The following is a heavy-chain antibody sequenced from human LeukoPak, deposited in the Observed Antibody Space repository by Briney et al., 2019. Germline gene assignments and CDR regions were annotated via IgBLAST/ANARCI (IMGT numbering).Heavy chain of an antibody. Sequence: GASVKVSCKASGGTFSSYAISWVRQAPRQGLEWMGRIIPILGIANYAQKFQGRVTITADKSTSTAYMELSSLRSEDTAVYYCARALGYCSSTSCYGSLSPTGWFDPWGQGTLVTVSS. V-gene: IGHV1-69*04. CDR3: ARALGYCSSTSCYGSLSPTGWFDP. CDR1: GGTFSSYA. CDR2: IIPILGIA. J-gene: IGHJ5*02. D-gene: IGHD2-2*01.